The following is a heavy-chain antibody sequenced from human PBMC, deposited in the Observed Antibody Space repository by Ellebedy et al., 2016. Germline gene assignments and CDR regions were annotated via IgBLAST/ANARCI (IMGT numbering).Heavy chain of an antibody. D-gene: IGHD6-19*01. J-gene: IGHJ4*02. CDR2: IDRYGII. CDR1: GGSLSGYY. CDR3: ASLHLSDSSGWDFDL. Sequence: SETLSLTCAVYGGSLSGYYWSWIRQSPGKGLEWIGEIDRYGIINYNPSLKSRVTIPVDTSKNHVSLDLMSVTAADTAVYFCASLHLSDSSGWDFDLWGRGTLVTVSS. V-gene: IGHV4-34*01.